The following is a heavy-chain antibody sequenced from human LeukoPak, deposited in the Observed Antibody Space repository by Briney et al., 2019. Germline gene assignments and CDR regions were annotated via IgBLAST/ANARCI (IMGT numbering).Heavy chain of an antibody. CDR3: ARVVLKGVDAFDI. CDR1: GYTFTNFG. Sequence: ASVKVSCKASGYTFTNFGISWVRQAPGQGLEWMGWISAYNGDTNYAQKVQGRVTMTTDTSTSTAYMELRSLRSDDTAVYYCARVVLKGVDAFDIWGQGTMVTVSS. CDR2: ISAYNGDT. V-gene: IGHV1-18*01. J-gene: IGHJ3*02. D-gene: IGHD2-21*01.